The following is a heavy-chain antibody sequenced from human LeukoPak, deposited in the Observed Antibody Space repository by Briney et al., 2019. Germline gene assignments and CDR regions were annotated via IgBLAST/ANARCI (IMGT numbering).Heavy chain of an antibody. CDR2: INPNSGGT. Sequence: ASVKVSCKASGYTFTGYYMHWVRQAPGQGLEWMGWINPNSGGTNYAQKFQGRVTMTRDTSIRTAYMELSRLRSDDTAVYYCARRQGSYGRYAVDYWGQGTLVTVSS. CDR1: GYTFTGYY. CDR3: ARRQGSYGRYAVDY. J-gene: IGHJ4*02. D-gene: IGHD3-16*01. V-gene: IGHV1-2*02.